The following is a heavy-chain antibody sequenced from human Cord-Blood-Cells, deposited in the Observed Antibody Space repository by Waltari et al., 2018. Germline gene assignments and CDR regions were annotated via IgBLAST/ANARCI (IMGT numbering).Heavy chain of an antibody. D-gene: IGHD4-17*01. CDR2: ISYDGSNK. V-gene: IGHV3-30*18. J-gene: IGHJ4*02. CDR3: AKSDTVTTYYFDY. CDR1: GFTFSSYG. Sequence: QVQLVESGGGVVQPGRSLRLSCAASGFTFSSYGMHWVRQAPGKGLGWVAVISYDGSNKYYADSVKSRFTISRDDSKNTLYLQMNSLRAEDTAVYYCAKSDTVTTYYFDYWGQGTLVTVSS.